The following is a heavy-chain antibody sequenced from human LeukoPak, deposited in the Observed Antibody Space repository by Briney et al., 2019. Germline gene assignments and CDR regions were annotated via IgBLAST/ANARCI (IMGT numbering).Heavy chain of an antibody. CDR3: APVYVDTAMVSLDY. D-gene: IGHD5-18*01. CDR1: GFTFSDYY. CDR2: ISSSSTI. Sequence: PGGSLRLSCAASGFTFSDYYMSWIRQAPGKGLEWVSYISSSSTIYYADSVKGRFTISRDNAKNSLYLQMNSLRAEDTAVYYCAPVYVDTAMVSLDYWGQGTLVTVSS. V-gene: IGHV3-69-1*01. J-gene: IGHJ4*02.